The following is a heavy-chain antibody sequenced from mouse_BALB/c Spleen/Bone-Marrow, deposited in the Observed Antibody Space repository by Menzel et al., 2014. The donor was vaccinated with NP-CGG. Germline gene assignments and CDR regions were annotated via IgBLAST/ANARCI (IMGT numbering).Heavy chain of an antibody. V-gene: IGHV2-9*02. J-gene: IGHJ3*01. Sequence: VMLVEPGPGLVSPSQSLSITCTVSGFSLTNYCVHWVRQPPGKGLEWLGAIWAGGSTNYKSALMSRLSISKDNSKSQVLLKMNSLQTDDTAMYYCARDGATATLAYWGQGTLVTVSA. CDR2: IWAGGST. CDR3: ARDGATATLAY. D-gene: IGHD1-2*01. CDR1: GFSLTNYC.